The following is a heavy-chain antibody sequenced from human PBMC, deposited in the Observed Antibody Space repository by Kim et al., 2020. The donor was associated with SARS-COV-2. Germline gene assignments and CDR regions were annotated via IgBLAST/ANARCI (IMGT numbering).Heavy chain of an antibody. Sequence: QGRVTITRDTSASTAYMELSSLRSEDTAVYYCARADIVVVPAAIGGEFDYWGQGTLVTVSS. CDR3: ARADIVVVPAAIGGEFDY. V-gene: IGHV1-3*01. J-gene: IGHJ4*02. D-gene: IGHD2-2*02.